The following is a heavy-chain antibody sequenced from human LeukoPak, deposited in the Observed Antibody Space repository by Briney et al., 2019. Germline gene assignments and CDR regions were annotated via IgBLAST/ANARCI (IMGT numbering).Heavy chain of an antibody. CDR2: IYHSGST. Sequence: MASETLSLTCTVSGGSISSSNWWSWVRQPPGKGLEWIGEIYHSGSTNYNPSLKSRVTISVDTSKNQFSLKLSSVTAADTAVYYCASWNTAMGTLDYWGQGTLVTVSS. V-gene: IGHV4-4*02. J-gene: IGHJ4*02. D-gene: IGHD5-18*01. CDR1: GGSISSSNW. CDR3: ASWNTAMGTLDY.